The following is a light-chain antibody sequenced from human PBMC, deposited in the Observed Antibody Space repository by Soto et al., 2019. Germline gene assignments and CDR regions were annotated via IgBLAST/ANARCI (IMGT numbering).Light chain of an antibody. V-gene: IGKV3-15*01. J-gene: IGKJ2*01. CDR2: GIS. CDR3: QQYNNWPHT. CDR1: QTISNN. Sequence: EVVMTQSPTTLPVSPGERVTLSCRASQTISNNLAWYRKKPGQAPSLLIYGISTRATGLPARFSGSGSGTEFTLTISSLQSDDFALYYCQQYNNWPHTFGQGTKLEIK.